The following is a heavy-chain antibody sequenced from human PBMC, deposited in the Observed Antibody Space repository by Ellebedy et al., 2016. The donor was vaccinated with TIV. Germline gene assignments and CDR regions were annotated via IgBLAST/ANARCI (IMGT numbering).Heavy chain of an antibody. D-gene: IGHD6-19*01. CDR2: ISGRGPST. CDR3: AKPRDHSGWYSHFDF. CDR1: GFTFNNYA. J-gene: IGHJ4*02. V-gene: IGHV3-23*01. Sequence: GESLKISXAASGFTFNNYAMNWVRQAPGKGLEWVSTISGRGPSTYYADSVKGRFTISRDNSKNTLYLQMTSLRAEDTAVYYCAKPRDHSGWYSHFDFWGQGTLVTVSS.